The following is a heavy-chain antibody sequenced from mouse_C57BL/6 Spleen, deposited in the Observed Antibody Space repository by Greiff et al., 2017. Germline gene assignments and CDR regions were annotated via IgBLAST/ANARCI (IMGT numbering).Heavy chain of an antibody. Sequence: VQVVESGAELVRPGTSVKVSCKASGYAFTNYLIEWVKQRPGKGLEWIGVINPGSGGTNYNEKFKGKATLTADKSSSTAYMQLSRLTSEDSAVYFCARRYGSLKSFDYWGQGTTLTVSS. CDR1: GYAFTNYL. CDR3: ARRYGSLKSFDY. V-gene: IGHV1-54*01. D-gene: IGHD1-1*01. CDR2: INPGSGGT. J-gene: IGHJ2*01.